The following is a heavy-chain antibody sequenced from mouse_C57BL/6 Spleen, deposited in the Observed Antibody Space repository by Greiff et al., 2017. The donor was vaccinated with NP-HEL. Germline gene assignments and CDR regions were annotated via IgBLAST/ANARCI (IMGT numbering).Heavy chain of an antibody. CDR1: GYTFTDYY. CDR2: INPNNGGT. Sequence: EVQLQQSGPELVKPGASVKISCKASGYTFTDYYMNWVKQSHGKSLEWIGDINPNNGGTSYNQKFKGKATLTVDKSSRTAYMELRSLTSEDSAVYYCARGYPWFAYWGQGTLVTVSA. V-gene: IGHV1-26*01. CDR3: ARGYPWFAY. J-gene: IGHJ3*01.